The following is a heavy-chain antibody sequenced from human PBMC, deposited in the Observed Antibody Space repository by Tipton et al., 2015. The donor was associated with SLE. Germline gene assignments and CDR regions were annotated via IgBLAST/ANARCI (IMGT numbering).Heavy chain of an antibody. V-gene: IGHV1-18*04. CDR2: ISGYNGNR. CDR3: ARGGERDAFDI. CDR1: GYTFTSNG. D-gene: IGHD1-1*01. J-gene: IGHJ3*02. Sequence: QLVQSGAEVKKPGASVKVSCKASGYTFTSNGISWVRQAPGQGLEWMGWISGYNGNRKYAQNFQGRVTLTTYTSTSTAYMELRSLRSDDTAVYYCARGGERDAFDIWGQGTMVTVSS.